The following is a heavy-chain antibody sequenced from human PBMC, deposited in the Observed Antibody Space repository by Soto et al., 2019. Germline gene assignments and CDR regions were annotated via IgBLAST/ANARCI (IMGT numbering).Heavy chain of an antibody. CDR2: ITPGGGTT. J-gene: IGHJ4*02. D-gene: IGHD3-16*01. CDR3: AKDRGGEFTSSRYFDY. Sequence: GGSRRLSCAASGFGFSSYAMSWVRQAPGKGLEWVSGITPGGGTTNYADSVKGRFTISRDNSNNTLYLETNSLRVEDTAIYYCAKDRGGEFTSSRYFDYWGQGTLVTVSS. V-gene: IGHV3-23*01. CDR1: GFGFSSYA.